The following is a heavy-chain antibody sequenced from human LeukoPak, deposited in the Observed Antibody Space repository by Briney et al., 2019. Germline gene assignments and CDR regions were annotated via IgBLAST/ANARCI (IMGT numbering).Heavy chain of an antibody. CDR3: ARVIVGATISPFDY. J-gene: IGHJ4*02. Sequence: SETLSLTCAVYGASFSGYYWSWIRQPPGKGLEWIGEINHSGSTNYNPSLKSRVTISVDTSKNQFSLKLSFVTAADTAVYYCARVIVGATISPFDYWGQGTLVTVSS. V-gene: IGHV4-34*01. CDR2: INHSGST. D-gene: IGHD1-26*01. CDR1: GASFSGYY.